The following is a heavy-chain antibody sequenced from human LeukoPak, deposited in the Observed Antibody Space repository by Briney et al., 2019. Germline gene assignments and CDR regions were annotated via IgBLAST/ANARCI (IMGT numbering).Heavy chain of an antibody. V-gene: IGHV1-24*01. J-gene: IGHJ3*02. CDR2: FDPEDGET. CDR3: ATDRSGTHAFDI. Sequence: VASVKVSCKVSGYTLTELSMHWVRQAPGKGLEWMGGFDPEDGETIYAQKFQGRVTMTEDTSTDTAYMELSSLRSEDTAVYYCATDRSGTHAFDIWGQGTMVTVSS. CDR1: GYTLTELS. D-gene: IGHD6-19*01.